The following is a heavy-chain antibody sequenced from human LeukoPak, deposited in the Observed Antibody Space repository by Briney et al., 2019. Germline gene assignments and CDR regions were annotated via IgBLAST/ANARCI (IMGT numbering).Heavy chain of an antibody. D-gene: IGHD3-22*01. V-gene: IGHV4-59*01. CDR2: IYYSGST. CDR1: GGSISSYY. J-gene: IGHJ3*02. CDR3: ARAAYYYDSSLGGGAFDI. Sequence: PSETLSLTCTVSGGSISSYYWSWIRQPPGKGLEWIGYIYYSGSTNYNPSLKSRVTISVDTSKNQFSLKLSSVTAADTAVYYCARAAYYYDSSLGGGAFDIWGQGTMVTVSS.